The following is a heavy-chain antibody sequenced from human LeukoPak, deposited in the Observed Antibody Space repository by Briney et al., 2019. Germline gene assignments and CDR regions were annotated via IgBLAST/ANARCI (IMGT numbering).Heavy chain of an antibody. CDR3: ARVLVGGGNEDYFDY. J-gene: IGHJ4*02. V-gene: IGHV4-34*01. Sequence: SETLSLTCAVYGGSFRGYYWSWIRQPPGKGLEWIGEINHSGSTNYNPSLKSRVTISVDTSKNQFSLKLSSVTAADTAVYYCARVLVGGGNEDYFDYWGQGTLVTVSS. CDR1: GGSFRGYY. D-gene: IGHD4-23*01. CDR2: INHSGST.